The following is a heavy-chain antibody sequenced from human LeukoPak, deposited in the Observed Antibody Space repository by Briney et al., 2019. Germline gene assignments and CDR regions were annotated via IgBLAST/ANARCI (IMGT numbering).Heavy chain of an antibody. Sequence: PSETLSLTCTVSGGSISSGGYYWSWIRQHPGKGLEWIGYIYYSGSTYYNPSLKSRVTISVDTSKSQFSLKLSSVTAADTAVYYCARESRAGYYDSSGYYYVYAFDIWGQGTMVTVSS. CDR3: ARESRAGYYDSSGYYYVYAFDI. D-gene: IGHD3-22*01. V-gene: IGHV4-31*03. CDR1: GGSISSGGYY. J-gene: IGHJ3*02. CDR2: IYYSGST.